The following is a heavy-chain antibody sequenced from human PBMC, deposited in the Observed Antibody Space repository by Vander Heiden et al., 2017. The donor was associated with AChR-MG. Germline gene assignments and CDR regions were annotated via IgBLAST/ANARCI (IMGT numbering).Heavy chain of an antibody. D-gene: IGHD3-22*01. CDR1: GYTFTSYY. CDR2: IDPGGGGP. J-gene: IGHJ3*02. V-gene: IGHV1-46*01. CDR3: ARSKAMIVSNAFDI. Sequence: QVQLVQSGAEVKKPGASVTVSWKVFGYTFTSYYTHWGRQGPGQGFEWVAIIDPGGGGPGYAQKVQGRVTMTRDTSTSTVHMELRSLRSEGPGVYYCARSKAMIVSNAFDIWGQGRMVAVSS.